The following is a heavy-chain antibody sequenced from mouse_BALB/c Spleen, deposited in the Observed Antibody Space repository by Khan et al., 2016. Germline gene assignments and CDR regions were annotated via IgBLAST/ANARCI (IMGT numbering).Heavy chain of an antibody. CDR1: AYTFTNYG. CDR2: INTYTGEP. D-gene: IGHD1-1*01. J-gene: IGHJ2*01. V-gene: IGHV9-1*02. CDR3: ARSDYYYGSSLGY. Sequence: QIQLVQSGPELKKPGETVKISCKASAYTFTNYGMNWVKQAPGKGLKWMGWINTYTGEPTYADDFKGRFAFSLETSASTAYLQINNLKNEDMATYFCARSDYYYGSSLGYWGQGTTLTVSS.